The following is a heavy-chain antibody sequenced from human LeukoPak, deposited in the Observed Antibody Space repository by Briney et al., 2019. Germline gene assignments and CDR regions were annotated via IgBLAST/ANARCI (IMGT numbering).Heavy chain of an antibody. D-gene: IGHD3-3*01. Sequence: SETLSLTCAVSDGSISSGGYSWSWIWQPPGKGLEWIGYIYHGGSTYYNPSLKSRVTISVDRSKNQFSLKLSSVTAADTAVYYCARDSSSEYFDYWGQGTLVTVSS. V-gene: IGHV4-30-2*01. CDR1: DGSISSGGYS. CDR2: IYHGGST. CDR3: ARDSSSEYFDY. J-gene: IGHJ4*02.